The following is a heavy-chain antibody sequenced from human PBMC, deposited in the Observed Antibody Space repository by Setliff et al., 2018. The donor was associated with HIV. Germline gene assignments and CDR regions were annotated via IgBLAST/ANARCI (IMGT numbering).Heavy chain of an antibody. CDR3: ARGVRGVVNGMDV. Sequence: GSLRLSCAASGFSFSSYWMHRVRQAPGKGLVWVSRINTDGSSTSYADSVKGRFTISRDNAKNTLYLQMNSLRAEDTAVYYCARGVRGVVNGMDVWGQGTTVTVSS. J-gene: IGHJ6*02. V-gene: IGHV3-74*01. CDR2: INTDGSST. CDR1: GFSFSSYW. D-gene: IGHD3-10*01.